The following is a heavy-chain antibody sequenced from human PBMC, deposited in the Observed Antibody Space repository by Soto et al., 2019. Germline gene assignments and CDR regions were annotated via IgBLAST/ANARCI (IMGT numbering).Heavy chain of an antibody. CDR3: AKDSGYQLPDNYFYYGLDV. CDR2: ISYDEIDK. Sequence: HWVRQTPGKGLEWVAAISYDEIDKKYARYVKGRFTVSRDNVKNTLSLQKNSLRPEDTAVDYCAKDSGYQLPDNYFYYGLDVWGQGTTVTVSS. V-gene: IGHV3-30*18. J-gene: IGHJ6*02. D-gene: IGHD2-2*01.